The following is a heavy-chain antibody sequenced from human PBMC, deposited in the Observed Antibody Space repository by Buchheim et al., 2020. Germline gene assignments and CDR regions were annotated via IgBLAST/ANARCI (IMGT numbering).Heavy chain of an antibody. CDR2: IRGSGGST. CDR1: GFTFSSYA. CDR3: AKAQYDSSGYYPRTRFNWFDP. J-gene: IGHJ5*02. Sequence: EVQLVESGGGLVQPGGSLRLSCAASGFTFSSYAMSWVRQAPGKGLEWVSAIRGSGGSTYYGDSVKGRCTISRDNSKNKIYVQMNSLRAEDTAVYYCAKAQYDSSGYYPRTRFNWFDPWGQGTL. D-gene: IGHD3-22*01. V-gene: IGHV3-23*04.